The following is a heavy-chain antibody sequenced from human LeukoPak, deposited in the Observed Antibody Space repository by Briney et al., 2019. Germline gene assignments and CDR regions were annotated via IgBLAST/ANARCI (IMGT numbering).Heavy chain of an antibody. V-gene: IGHV4-59*01. J-gene: IGHJ4*02. Sequence: PSETLSLTCTFSGGSISRYCWSWTRHPPARGLEWSGYIYYSGSTNYNPSLKSQVTISVDTSKNQFSLKLSSVTAADTAVYYCAGGEQWMVSGPDYWGQGALVTVSS. CDR2: IYYSGST. D-gene: IGHD6-19*01. CDR3: AGGEQWMVSGPDY. CDR1: GGSISRYC.